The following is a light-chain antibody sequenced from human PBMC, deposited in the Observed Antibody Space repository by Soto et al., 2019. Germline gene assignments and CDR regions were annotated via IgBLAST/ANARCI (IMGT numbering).Light chain of an antibody. V-gene: IGLV3-25*02. Sequence: YELTQPPSVSVSPGQTSRITCSGDALPKQYAYWYQQKPGQAPVLVIYKDSERPSGIPERFSGSSSGTTVTLTISGVQAEDEADYYCQSADSSGTHYVFGNGTKVTVL. CDR2: KDS. CDR3: QSADSSGTHYV. J-gene: IGLJ1*01. CDR1: ALPKQY.